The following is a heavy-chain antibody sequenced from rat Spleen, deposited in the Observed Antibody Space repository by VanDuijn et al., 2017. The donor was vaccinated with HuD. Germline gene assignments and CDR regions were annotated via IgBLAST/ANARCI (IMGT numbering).Heavy chain of an antibody. J-gene: IGHJ3*01. CDR3: TGGQYTTDYYYEDWFAN. CDR1: GFSLTTYN. Sequence: QVRLKESGPGLVQSSQTLSLTCTVAGFSLTTYNVHWVRQPPGKGLEWMGVIWNVGGTRYNSALKSRLSISRDTSKSQVFLKMNSLQTEDTAIYFCTGGQYTTDYYYEDWFANWGQGTLVTVSS. D-gene: IGHD1-6*01. V-gene: IGHV2-41*01. CDR2: IWNVGGT.